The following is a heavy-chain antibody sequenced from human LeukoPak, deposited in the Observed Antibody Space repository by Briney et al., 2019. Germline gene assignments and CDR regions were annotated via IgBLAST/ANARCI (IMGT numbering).Heavy chain of an antibody. CDR1: GYTFANYD. D-gene: IGHD3-16*01. CDR2: MNPRSGGT. CDR3: ARGTSSSWGGRDDY. V-gene: IGHV1-8*02. Sequence: ASVTVSCTASGYTFANYDINWVRLVAGHGLEWMGWMNPRSGGTGYAQKFQGRVTITRDTSINTAYMELSSLTSDDTAVYYCARGTSSSWGGRDDYWGQGTLVTVSS. J-gene: IGHJ4*02.